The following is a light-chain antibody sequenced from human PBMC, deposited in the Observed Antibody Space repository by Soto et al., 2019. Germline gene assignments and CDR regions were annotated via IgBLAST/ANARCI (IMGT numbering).Light chain of an antibody. CDR1: QGISSY. CDR2: AAS. Sequence: DIQLTQSPSFLSASVGDRVTITCRTSQGISSYLAWYQQKPGKAPKLLIYAASTLQSGVPSRFSGSGSGTEFTLTISSLQPEDFTTYYFQQLNGYPSFGPGTKVDIK. J-gene: IGKJ3*01. CDR3: QQLNGYPS. V-gene: IGKV1-9*01.